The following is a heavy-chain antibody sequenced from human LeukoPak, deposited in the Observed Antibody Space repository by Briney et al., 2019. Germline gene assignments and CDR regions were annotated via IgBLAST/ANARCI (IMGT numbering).Heavy chain of an antibody. CDR1: GGSISSGGYY. J-gene: IGHJ3*02. CDR3: ARRLGCSGGSCYSDAFDI. D-gene: IGHD2-15*01. V-gene: IGHV4-31*03. CDR2: IYYSGGT. Sequence: PSQTLSLTCTVSGGSISSGGYYWSWIRQHPGKGLEWIGYIYYSGGTYYNPSLKSRVTISVDTSKNQFSLKLSSVTAADTAVYYCARRLGCSGGSCYSDAFDIWGQGTMVTVSS.